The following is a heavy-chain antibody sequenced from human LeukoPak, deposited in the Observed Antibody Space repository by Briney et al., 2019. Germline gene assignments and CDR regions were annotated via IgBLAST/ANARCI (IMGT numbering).Heavy chain of an antibody. J-gene: IGHJ5*02. D-gene: IGHD3-10*01. V-gene: IGHV4-31*03. CDR1: GGSISSSSYY. CDR2: IYYSGST. Sequence: SETLSLTCTVSGGSISSSSYYWSWIRQHPGKGLEWIGYIYYSGSTYYNPSLKSRVTISVDTSKNQFSLKLSSVTAADTAVYYCARVPGGTYYYGSGSYSQGPSGWFDPWGQGTLVTVSS. CDR3: ARVPGGTYYYGSGSYSQGPSGWFDP.